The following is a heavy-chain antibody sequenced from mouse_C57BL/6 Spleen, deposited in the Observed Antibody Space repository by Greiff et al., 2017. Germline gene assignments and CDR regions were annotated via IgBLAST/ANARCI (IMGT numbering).Heavy chain of an antibody. Sequence: VQLQQPGAELVRPGSSVKLSCKASGYTFTSYWMDWVKQRPGQGLEWIGNIYPSDSETHYNQKFKDKATLTVDKSSSTAYMQLSSLTSEDSAVYYCARSYDYDGWFAYWGQGTLVTVSA. CDR1: GYTFTSYW. CDR2: IYPSDSET. CDR3: ARSYDYDGWFAY. D-gene: IGHD2-4*01. J-gene: IGHJ3*01. V-gene: IGHV1-61*01.